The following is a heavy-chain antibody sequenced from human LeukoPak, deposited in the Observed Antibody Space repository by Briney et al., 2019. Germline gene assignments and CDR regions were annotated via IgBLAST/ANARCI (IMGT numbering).Heavy chain of an antibody. D-gene: IGHD3-10*01. V-gene: IGHV1-18*01. CDR3: ARAERIYYGSGSYYIY. CDR1: GYTFTSYG. J-gene: IGHJ4*02. Sequence: GASVKVSCKASGYTFTSYGISWVRQAPGQGLEWMGWISAYNGNTNYAQKLQGRVTMTTDTSTSTAYMELRSLRSDDTAVYYCARAERIYYGSGSYYIYWGQGTLVTVSS. CDR2: ISAYNGNT.